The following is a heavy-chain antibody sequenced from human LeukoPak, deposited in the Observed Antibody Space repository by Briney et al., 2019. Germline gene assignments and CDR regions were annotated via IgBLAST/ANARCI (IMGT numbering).Heavy chain of an antibody. CDR3: ARAWTGHYGDLYGMDV. J-gene: IGHJ6*02. CDR1: GGSISSYY. V-gene: IGHV4-59*01. CDR2: IYYSGST. D-gene: IGHD4-17*01. Sequence: SETLSLTCTVSGGSISSYYWSWIRQPPGKGLEWIGYIYYSGSTNYNPSLKSRVTISVDTSKNQFSLKLSSVTAADTAVYYCARAWTGHYGDLYGMDVWGQGTTVTVSS.